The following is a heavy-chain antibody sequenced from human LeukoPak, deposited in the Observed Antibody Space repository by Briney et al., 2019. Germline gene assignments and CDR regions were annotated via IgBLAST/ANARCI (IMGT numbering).Heavy chain of an antibody. D-gene: IGHD3-22*01. CDR2: ISGSGGST. CDR1: GFTFSSYA. J-gene: IGHJ4*02. Sequence: PGGSLRLSCAASGFTFSSYAMSWVRQAPGQGLEWVSAISGSGGSTYYADSVKGRFTISRDNSKNTLYLQMNSLRAEDTAVYYCAKGDYYDSSGYHTFDCWGQGTLVTVSS. CDR3: AKGDYYDSSGYHTFDC. V-gene: IGHV3-23*01.